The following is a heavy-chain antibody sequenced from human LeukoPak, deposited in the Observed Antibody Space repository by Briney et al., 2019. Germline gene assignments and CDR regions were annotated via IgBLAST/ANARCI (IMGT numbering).Heavy chain of an antibody. Sequence: SEILSLTCAVYGGSFSGYYWSWIRQPPGKGLEWIGEINHSGSTNYNPSLKSRVTISVDTSKNQFSLKLSSVTAADTAVYYCARGGTRPGGSYDLANFDYWGQGTLVTVSS. J-gene: IGHJ4*02. D-gene: IGHD1-26*01. V-gene: IGHV4-34*01. CDR1: GGSFSGYY. CDR3: ARGGTRPGGSYDLANFDY. CDR2: INHSGST.